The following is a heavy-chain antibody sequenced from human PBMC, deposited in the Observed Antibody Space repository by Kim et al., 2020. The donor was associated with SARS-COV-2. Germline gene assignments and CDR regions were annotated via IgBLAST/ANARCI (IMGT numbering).Heavy chain of an antibody. V-gene: IGHV4-39*07. J-gene: IGHJ4*02. CDR3: AGAVYYDRSCYLPQD. Sequence: PSLKSRVTISVDTSKNQFSLKLSSVTAADTAVYYCAGAVYYDRSCYLPQDWGQGTLVTVSS. D-gene: IGHD3-22*01.